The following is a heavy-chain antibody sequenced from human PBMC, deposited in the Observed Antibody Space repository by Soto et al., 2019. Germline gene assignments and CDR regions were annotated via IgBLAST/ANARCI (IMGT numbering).Heavy chain of an antibody. D-gene: IGHD6-19*01. CDR2: ISVYNGNT. V-gene: IGHV1-18*01. CDR1: GYTLTRNG. CDR3: ARDGIAVADDTYYGMDV. Sequence: QVQLAQSGVEVKKPGASVKVSCKAFGYTLTRNGISWVRQAPGQGLEWMGWISVYNGNTNYAQKFQGRVTMTTDPSTRTAYMELGSLRSNVTAVYYCARDGIAVADDTYYGMDVWGQGTTVTVSS. J-gene: IGHJ6*02.